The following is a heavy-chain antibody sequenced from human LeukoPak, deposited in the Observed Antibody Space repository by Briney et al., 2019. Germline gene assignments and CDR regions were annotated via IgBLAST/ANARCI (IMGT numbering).Heavy chain of an antibody. D-gene: IGHD3-10*01. V-gene: IGHV1-2*02. CDR1: GYTFTGYY. CDR2: INPNSGGT. CDR3: ARDYPGSGSYYNEDYFDY. Sequence: ASVKVSCKASGYTFTGYYMHWVRQAPGQGLEWMGWINPNSGGTNYAQKLQGRVTMTTDTSTSTAYMELRSLRSDDTAVYYCARDYPGSGSYYNEDYFDYWGQGTLVTVSS. J-gene: IGHJ4*02.